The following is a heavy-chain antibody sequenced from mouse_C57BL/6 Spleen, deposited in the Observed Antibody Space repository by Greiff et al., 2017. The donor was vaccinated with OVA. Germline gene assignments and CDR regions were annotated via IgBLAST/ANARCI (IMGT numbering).Heavy chain of an antibody. Sequence: QVQLKESGPGLVQPSQSLSITCTVSGFSLTSYGVHWVRQSPGKGLEWLGVIWSGGSTDYNAAFISRLSISKDNSKSQVFFKMNSLQADDTAIYYCARNPSYYGNYGAMDYWGQGTSVTVSS. CDR1: GFSLTSYG. CDR2: IWSGGST. J-gene: IGHJ4*01. CDR3: ARNPSYYGNYGAMDY. V-gene: IGHV2-2*01. D-gene: IGHD2-1*01.